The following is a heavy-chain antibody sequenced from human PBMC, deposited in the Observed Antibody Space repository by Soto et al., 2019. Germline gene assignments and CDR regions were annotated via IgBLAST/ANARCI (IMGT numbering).Heavy chain of an antibody. J-gene: IGHJ5*02. D-gene: IGHD2-2*03. CDR3: ARSWISPAPGGWFDP. V-gene: IGHV4-34*01. Sequence: PSETLSLTCAVYGGSFSGYYWIWIRQPPGKGLEWIGEINHSGSTNYNPSLKSRVTISVDTSKNQFSLKLSSVTAADTAVYYCARSWISPAPGGWFDPWGQGTLVTVSS. CDR1: GGSFSGYY. CDR2: INHSGST.